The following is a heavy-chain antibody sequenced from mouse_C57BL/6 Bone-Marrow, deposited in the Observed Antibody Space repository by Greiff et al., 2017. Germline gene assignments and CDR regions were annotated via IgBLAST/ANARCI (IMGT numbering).Heavy chain of an antibody. CDR3: TTPDYGYGWYFDV. Sequence: EVQLQQSGAELVRPGASVKLTCTASGFNIKDDYMHWVKQRPEQGLEWIGWIDPENGDTEYASKFQGKATITADTSSNTSYLQLSSLTSEDTAIYYCTTPDYGYGWYFDVWGTGTTGTVSS. CDR1: GFNIKDDY. V-gene: IGHV14-4*01. CDR2: IDPENGDT. D-gene: IGHD2-2*01. J-gene: IGHJ1*03.